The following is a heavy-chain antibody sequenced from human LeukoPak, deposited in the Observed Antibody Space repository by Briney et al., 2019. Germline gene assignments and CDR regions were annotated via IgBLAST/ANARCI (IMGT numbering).Heavy chain of an antibody. Sequence: PGGSLRLSCAASGFTFNTYWMSWVRQAPGKGLEWVANIKQDGSEKYYVDSVKGRFSISRDNAKNSPYLQMNSLKAEDTAVYYCARARGTEMAYHFDYWGQGTLVTVSS. CDR2: IKQDGSEK. V-gene: IGHV3-7*04. D-gene: IGHD6-19*01. CDR3: ARARGTEMAYHFDY. J-gene: IGHJ4*02. CDR1: GFTFNTYW.